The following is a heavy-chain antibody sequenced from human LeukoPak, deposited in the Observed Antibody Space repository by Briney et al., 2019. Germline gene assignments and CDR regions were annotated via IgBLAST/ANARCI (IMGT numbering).Heavy chain of an antibody. D-gene: IGHD6-6*01. V-gene: IGHV1-2*02. CDR3: ARGGLGIAARPGYFDY. CDR2: INPNSGGT. CDR1: GYTFTGYY. Sequence: GASVKVSCKASGYTFTGYYMHWVRQAPGQGLEWMGWINPNSGGTNYAQKFQGRVTMTRDTSISTAYMELSRLRSDDTAVYYCARGGLGIAARPGYFDYWGQGTLVTVSS. J-gene: IGHJ4*02.